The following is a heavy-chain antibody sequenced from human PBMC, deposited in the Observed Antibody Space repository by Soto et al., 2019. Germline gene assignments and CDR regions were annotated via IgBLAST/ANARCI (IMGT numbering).Heavy chain of an antibody. CDR2: ISGSGGST. V-gene: IGHV3-23*01. J-gene: IGHJ3*02. Sequence: GGYLRLSCAASGFTFSSYAMSWVRQAPGKGLEWVSAISGSGGSTYYADSVKGRFTISRDNSKNTLYLQMNSLRAEDTAVYYCAKDSLEKGVKGGAFDIWGQGTMVTVSS. CDR1: GFTFSSYA. D-gene: IGHD1-1*01. CDR3: AKDSLEKGVKGGAFDI.